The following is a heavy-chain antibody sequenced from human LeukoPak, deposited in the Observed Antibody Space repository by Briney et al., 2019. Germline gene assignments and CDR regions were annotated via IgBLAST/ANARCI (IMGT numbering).Heavy chain of an antibody. V-gene: IGHV3-30*18. D-gene: IGHD3-3*01. CDR3: AKVWSAHPNYYYMDV. CDR1: GFTFSSYG. Sequence: PGGSLRLSCAAPGFTFSSYGMHWVRQAPGKGLEWVAVISHDGSNKHYADSVKGRFTISRDNSKNTLYLQMNSLRAEDTAVYYCAKVWSAHPNYYYMDVWGKGTTVTVSS. J-gene: IGHJ6*03. CDR2: ISHDGSNK.